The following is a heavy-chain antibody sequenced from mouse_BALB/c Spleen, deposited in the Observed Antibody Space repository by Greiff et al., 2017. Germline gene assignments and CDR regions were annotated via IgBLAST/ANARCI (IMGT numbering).Heavy chain of an antibody. Sequence: EVKLVESGGGLVQPGGSLKLSCAASGFTFSSYTMSWVRQTPEKRLEWVAYISNGGGSTYYPDSVKGRFTISRDNAKNNLYLQMSSLKSEDTAMYYCANRYYYAMDYWGQGTSVTVSS. D-gene: IGHD2-14*01. CDR1: GFTFSSYT. V-gene: IGHV5-12-2*01. CDR3: ANRYYYAMDY. J-gene: IGHJ4*01. CDR2: ISNGGGST.